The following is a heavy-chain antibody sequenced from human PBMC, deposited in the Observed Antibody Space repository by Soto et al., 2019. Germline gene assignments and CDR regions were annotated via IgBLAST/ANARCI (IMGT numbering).Heavy chain of an antibody. V-gene: IGHV1-46*01. J-gene: IGHJ4*02. CDR2: INPSGGST. D-gene: IGHD3-10*01. CDR3: ARDGPAGLGY. Sequence: QVQLVQSGAEVKKPGASVKVSCKASGYTFTSYYMHWVRQAPGQGLEWMGIINPSGGSTSYAQKCQGSVTMTRDTSTSTVYMELSSLRSEDTAVYYCARDGPAGLGYWGQGTLVTVSS. CDR1: GYTFTSYY.